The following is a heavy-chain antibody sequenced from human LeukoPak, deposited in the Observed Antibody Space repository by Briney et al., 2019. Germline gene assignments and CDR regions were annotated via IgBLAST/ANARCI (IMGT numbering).Heavy chain of an antibody. Sequence: AASVKVSCKASGGTFSSYAISWVRQAPGQGLEWMGRIIPILGIANYAQKFQGRVTITADKSTSTAYMELSSLRSEDTAVYYCARGQNSGYSYGDLGYWGQGTLVTVSS. V-gene: IGHV1-69*04. D-gene: IGHD5-18*01. CDR2: IIPILGIA. CDR3: ARGQNSGYSYGDLGY. CDR1: GGTFSSYA. J-gene: IGHJ4*02.